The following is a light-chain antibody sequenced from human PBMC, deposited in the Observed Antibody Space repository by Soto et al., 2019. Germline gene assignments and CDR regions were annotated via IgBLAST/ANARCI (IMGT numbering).Light chain of an antibody. Sequence: DIQMTQSPSSLSASVGDRVTITCRASQSISSYLNWYQQKPGKAPKLLIYAASSLQSGVPSRFSGSGSGTDFTLTIGSLQPEEFATYYWQQSYSTPPFTFGPGTKVDIK. J-gene: IGKJ3*01. CDR1: QSISSY. CDR2: AAS. V-gene: IGKV1-39*01. CDR3: QQSYSTPPFT.